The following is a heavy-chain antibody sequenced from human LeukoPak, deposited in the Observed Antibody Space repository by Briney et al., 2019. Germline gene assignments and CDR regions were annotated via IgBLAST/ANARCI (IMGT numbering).Heavy chain of an antibody. V-gene: IGHV4-34*01. CDR1: GGSFSGYY. J-gene: IGHJ4*02. Sequence: PSETLSLTCAVYGGSFSGYYWSWIRQPPGKGLEWIGEINHSGSTNYNPSLKSRVTVSVDTSKNQFSLKLSSVTAADTAVYYCARTSDFRRGNRAVNYWGQGTLVTVSS. CDR3: ARTSDFRRGNRAVNY. CDR2: INHSGST. D-gene: IGHD3-10*01.